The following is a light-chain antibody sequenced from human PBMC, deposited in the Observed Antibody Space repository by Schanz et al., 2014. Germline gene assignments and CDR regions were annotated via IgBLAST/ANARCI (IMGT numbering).Light chain of an antibody. CDR1: QSVSSID. CDR2: GAT. CDR3: QQYGTSPFT. Sequence: EIVLTQSPGTLFLSPGDRATLSCRASQSVSSIDLAWYQQRPGQTPRLLIYGATSRATGIPDTFSGSGSGTDFTLTISRLEPEDFAVYYCQQYGTSPFTFGPGTKVDIK. J-gene: IGKJ3*01. V-gene: IGKV3-20*01.